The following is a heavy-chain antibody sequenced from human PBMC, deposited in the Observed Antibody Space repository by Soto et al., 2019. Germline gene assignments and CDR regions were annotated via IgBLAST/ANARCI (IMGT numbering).Heavy chain of an antibody. D-gene: IGHD4-4*01. V-gene: IGHV3-20*01. Sequence: GGSLRLSCAASGFTFDDYGMSWVRQAPGKGLEWVSGINWNGGSTGYADSVKGRFTISRDNAKNSLYLQMNSLRAEDTALYHCARHSRRTVTPSRTNYYYYMDVWGKGTTVTVSS. CDR3: ARHSRRTVTPSRTNYYYYMDV. J-gene: IGHJ6*03. CDR2: INWNGGST. CDR1: GFTFDDYG.